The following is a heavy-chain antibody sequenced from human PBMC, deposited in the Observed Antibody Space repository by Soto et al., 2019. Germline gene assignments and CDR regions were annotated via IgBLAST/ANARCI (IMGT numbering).Heavy chain of an antibody. Sequence: QVQLVQSGAEVKKPGSSVKVSCKASGGTFSSYAISWVRQAPGQGLEWMGWIIPIFGTANYAQKFQGRVTITADESTSTAYMELSSLRSEDTAVYYCARPPQGRAAAGLYYYGMDVWGQGTTVTVSS. V-gene: IGHV1-69*01. J-gene: IGHJ6*02. CDR2: IIPIFGTA. CDR3: ARPPQGRAAAGLYYYGMDV. CDR1: GGTFSSYA. D-gene: IGHD6-13*01.